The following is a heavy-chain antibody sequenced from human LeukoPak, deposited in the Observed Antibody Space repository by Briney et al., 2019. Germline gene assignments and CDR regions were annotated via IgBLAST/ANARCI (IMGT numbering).Heavy chain of an antibody. D-gene: IGHD2-2*01. CDR3: ARDQGIVVVPAALDY. Sequence: GGSLRLSCAASGFTFSSYGMHWVRQAPGKGLEWVAVIWYDGSNKYYADSVKGRFTISRDSSKNTLYLQMNSLRAEDTAVYYCARDQGIVVVPAALDYWGQGTLVTVSS. V-gene: IGHV3-33*01. J-gene: IGHJ4*02. CDR1: GFTFSSYG. CDR2: IWYDGSNK.